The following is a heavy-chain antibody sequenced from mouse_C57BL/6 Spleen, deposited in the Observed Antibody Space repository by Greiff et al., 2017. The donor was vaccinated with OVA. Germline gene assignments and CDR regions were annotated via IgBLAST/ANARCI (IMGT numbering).Heavy chain of an antibody. CDR3: ARHDSRWLLRPYAMDY. J-gene: IGHJ4*01. Sequence: QVQLKESGAELVKPGASVKLSCKASGYTFTEYTIHWVKQRSGQGLEWIGWFYPGSGSIKYNEKFKDKATLTADTSSSTVYMELSRLTSEDSAVYFCARHDSRWLLRPYAMDYWGQGTSVTVSS. V-gene: IGHV1-62-2*01. D-gene: IGHD2-3*01. CDR1: GYTFTEYT. CDR2: FYPGSGSI.